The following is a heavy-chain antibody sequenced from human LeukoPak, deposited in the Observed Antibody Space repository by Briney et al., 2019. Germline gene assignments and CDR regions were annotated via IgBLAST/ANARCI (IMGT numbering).Heavy chain of an antibody. CDR1: EFTFNSHV. D-gene: IGHD3-10*01. CDR2: ISADGKTA. V-gene: IGHV3-30*03. J-gene: IGHJ4*02. CDR3: ARDRITYDY. Sequence: GGSLRLSCAASEFTFNSHVMHWFRQAPGKGLEWVAVISADGKTAYYADSLKGRFTISRDNVKNTLYLQMNSLRAEDTAVYYCARDRITYDYWGQGTLVTVSS.